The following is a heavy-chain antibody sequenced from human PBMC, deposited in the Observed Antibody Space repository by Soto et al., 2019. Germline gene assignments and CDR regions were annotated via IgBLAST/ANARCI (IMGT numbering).Heavy chain of an antibody. J-gene: IGHJ6*03. V-gene: IGHV3-23*01. D-gene: IGHD1-1*01. CDR3: AKRATGTTWVNYYYYYMDV. CDR2: ISGSGGST. CDR1: GFTFSSYA. Sequence: PGGSLRLSCAASGFTFSSYAMSWVCQAPGKGLEWVSAISGSGGSTYYADSVKGRFTISRDNSKNTLYLQMNSLRAEDTAVYYCAKRATGTTWVNYYYYYMDVWGKGTTVTVSS.